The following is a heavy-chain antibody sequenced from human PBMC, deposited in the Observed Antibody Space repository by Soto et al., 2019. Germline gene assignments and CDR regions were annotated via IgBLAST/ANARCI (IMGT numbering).Heavy chain of an antibody. D-gene: IGHD6-13*01. CDR3: ARALAAADY. V-gene: IGHV1-46*04. CDR2: FNPMSGST. Sequence: QVQLVQSGAEVKKPGASVKISCKTSGYIFINYYIHWVRQAPGQGLEWVALFNPMSGSTNYAQKLLGRVTVTSDTSASTVYRELSSLISEDTAVYYCARALAAADYWGQGTLVTVSS. CDR1: GYIFINYY. J-gene: IGHJ4*02.